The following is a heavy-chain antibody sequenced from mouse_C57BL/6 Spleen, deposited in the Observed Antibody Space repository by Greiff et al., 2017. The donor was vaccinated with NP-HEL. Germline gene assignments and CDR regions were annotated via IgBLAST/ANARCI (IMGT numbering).Heavy chain of an antibody. CDR2: IHPNSGST. Sequence: VQLQQSGAELVKPGASVKLSCKASGYTFTSYWMHWVKQRPGQGLEWIGMIHPNSGSTNYNEKFKSKATLTVDKSSSTAYMQLSRLTSEDSAVYYFGKETAQAFYSIDYWGQGTSVTVSS. D-gene: IGHD3-2*02. CDR1: GYTFTSYW. J-gene: IGHJ4*01. CDR3: GKETAQAFYSIDY. V-gene: IGHV1-64*01.